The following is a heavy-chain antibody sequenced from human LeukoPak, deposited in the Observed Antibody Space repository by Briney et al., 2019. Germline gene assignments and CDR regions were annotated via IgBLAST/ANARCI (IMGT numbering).Heavy chain of an antibody. J-gene: IGHJ3*02. CDR3: ARSESLAIFGVVRDDAFDI. Sequence: SETLSLTCAVYGGSFSGYYWSWIRQPPGKGLEWIGEINHSGSTNYNPSLKSRVTISVDTSKSQFSLKLSSVTAADTAAYYCARSESLAIFGVVRDDAFDIWGQGTMVTVSS. CDR2: INHSGST. CDR1: GGSFSGYY. D-gene: IGHD3-3*01. V-gene: IGHV4-34*01.